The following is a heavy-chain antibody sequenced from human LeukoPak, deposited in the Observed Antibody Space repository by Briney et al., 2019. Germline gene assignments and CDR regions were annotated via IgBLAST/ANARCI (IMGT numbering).Heavy chain of an antibody. J-gene: IGHJ4*02. CDR1: GFTFSTYA. Sequence: GGSLRLSCVASGFTFSTYAMTWFRQPPGKGLEWVTTISESSRDTYYADSVKGRFTVSRDNSKNTLYLQMNSLRADDTAVYYCAKGGWGYALDYWGQGTLVTVSS. CDR3: AKGGWGYALDY. CDR2: ISESSRDT. D-gene: IGHD2-2*01. V-gene: IGHV3-23*01.